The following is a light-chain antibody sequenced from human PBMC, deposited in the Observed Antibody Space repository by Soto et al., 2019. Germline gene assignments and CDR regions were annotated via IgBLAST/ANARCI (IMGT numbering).Light chain of an antibody. J-gene: IGKJ1*01. CDR2: GAS. CDR3: QQYGSSPTWT. Sequence: EVVLTQSPGTLSLSRGERATLSCRASERIYSAYLGWYQQKPGQAPRLLIYGASTRATGIPDRFSGSGSGTDFTLTISRLEPEDSAVYYCQQYGSSPTWTFGQGTKVDIK. CDR1: ERIYSAY. V-gene: IGKV3-20*01.